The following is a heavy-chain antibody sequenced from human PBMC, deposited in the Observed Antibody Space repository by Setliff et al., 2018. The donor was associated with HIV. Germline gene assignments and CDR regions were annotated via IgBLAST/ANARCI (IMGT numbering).Heavy chain of an antibody. CDR1: GFNFGDYG. CDR3: GVGAFEGHSYGWVERYFDY. J-gene: IGHJ4*02. CDR2: IRNKDYGETT. Sequence: GGSLRLSCTTSGFNFGDYGMSWVRQAPGKGLEWVSFIRNKDYGETTEYAASVKGRFTISRDDSNSIAYLQMSSLTTEDTAVYYCGVGAFEGHSYGWVERYFDYGGQGTLVTVSS. D-gene: IGHD5-18*01. V-gene: IGHV3-49*04.